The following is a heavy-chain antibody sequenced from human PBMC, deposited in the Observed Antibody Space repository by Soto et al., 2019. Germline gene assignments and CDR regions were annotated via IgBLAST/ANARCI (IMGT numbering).Heavy chain of an antibody. CDR3: AKDAPRGFYYYYYGMDV. CDR2: ISGSGGST. V-gene: IGHV3-23*01. J-gene: IGHJ6*02. Sequence: LSLTCAASGFTFSSYAMSWVRQAPGKGLEWVSAISGSGGSTYYADSVKGRFTISRDNSKNTLYLQMNSLRAEDTAVYYCAKDAPRGFYYYYYGMDVWGQGTTVTVSS. CDR1: GFTFSSYA.